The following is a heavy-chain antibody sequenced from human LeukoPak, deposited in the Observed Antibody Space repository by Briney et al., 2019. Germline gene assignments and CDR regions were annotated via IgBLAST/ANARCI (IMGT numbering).Heavy chain of an antibody. Sequence: PSETLSLTCTVSSGSISSSSYYWGWLRQPPGKGLEWIGGIYYSGSTYYNPSLKSRVTISVDTSKNHFSLKLSSVTAADTAVYYCARERRTLYFDYWGQGTLVIVSS. CDR1: SGSISSSSYY. V-gene: IGHV4-39*07. CDR3: ARERRTLYFDY. D-gene: IGHD1-1*01. CDR2: IYYSGST. J-gene: IGHJ4*02.